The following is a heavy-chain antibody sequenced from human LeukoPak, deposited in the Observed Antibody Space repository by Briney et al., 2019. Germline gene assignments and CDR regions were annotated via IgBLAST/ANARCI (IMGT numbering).Heavy chain of an antibody. CDR2: FSGNGGST. Sequence: GRSLRLSCGASGFTFSSYAMSWVRQAPGKGLEWVSGFSGNGGSTYYADSVKGRFTISRDNSKNTLYLQMNSLRAEDTAVYYCARALRIYYYFDYWGQGTLVTVSS. D-gene: IGHD1-26*01. CDR3: ARALRIYYYFDY. CDR1: GFTFSSYA. J-gene: IGHJ4*02. V-gene: IGHV3-23*01.